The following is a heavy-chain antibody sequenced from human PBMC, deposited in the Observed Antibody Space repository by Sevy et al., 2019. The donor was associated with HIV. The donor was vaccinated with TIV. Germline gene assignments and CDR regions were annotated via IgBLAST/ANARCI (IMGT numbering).Heavy chain of an antibody. J-gene: IGHJ4*02. CDR3: ARVLDYYDSSGPVGY. D-gene: IGHD3-22*01. CDR2: INAGNGNT. V-gene: IGHV1-3*01. Sequence: ASVKVSCKASGYTFTSYAMHWVRQAPGQRLEWMGWINAGNGNTKYSQKFQGRVTITRDTSESTAYMELSSLRSEDTAVYYCARVLDYYDSSGPVGYWGQGTLVTVSS. CDR1: GYTFTSYA.